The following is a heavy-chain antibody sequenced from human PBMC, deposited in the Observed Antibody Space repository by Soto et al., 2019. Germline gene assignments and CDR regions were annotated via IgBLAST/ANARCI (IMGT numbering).Heavy chain of an antibody. V-gene: IGHV3-7*01. J-gene: IGHJ4*02. D-gene: IGHD3-22*01. CDR3: ARALRYYYDSSGYYDY. CDR1: GFTFSSYW. Sequence: HPGGSLRLSCAASGFTFSSYWMSWVRQAPGKGLEWVANIKQDGSEKYYVDSVKGRFTISRDNAKNSLYLQMNSLRAEDTAVYYCARALRYYYDSSGYYDYWGQGTLVTVSS. CDR2: IKQDGSEK.